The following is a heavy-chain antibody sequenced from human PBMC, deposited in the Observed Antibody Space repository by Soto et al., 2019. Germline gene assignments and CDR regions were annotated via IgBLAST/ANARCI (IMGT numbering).Heavy chain of an antibody. Sequence: QVQLVQSGAEVKKPGSSVKVSCKASGGTFSSYTISWVRQAPGQGLEWMGRIIPILGIANYAQKFQGRVTSTADKSTSTAYMELSSLRSEDTAVYYCAREGDGYNLYYWGQGTLVTVSA. CDR2: IIPILGIA. V-gene: IGHV1-69*08. D-gene: IGHD5-12*01. CDR3: AREGDGYNLYY. CDR1: GGTFSSYT. J-gene: IGHJ4*02.